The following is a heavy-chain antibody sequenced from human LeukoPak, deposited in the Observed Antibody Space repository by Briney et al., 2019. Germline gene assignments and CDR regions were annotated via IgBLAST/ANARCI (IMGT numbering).Heavy chain of an antibody. Sequence: GGSLRLSCAASGFTFSSYAMHWVRQAPGKGLEWVAVISYDGSNKYYADSVKGRFTISRDNSKNTLYLQMNSLRAEDTAVYYCARETYYDFWSGYYRARPTHSDYYYYGMDVWGQGTTVTVSS. CDR1: GFTFSSYA. CDR2: ISYDGSNK. V-gene: IGHV3-30-3*01. CDR3: ARETYYDFWSGYYRARPTHSDYYYYGMDV. D-gene: IGHD3-3*01. J-gene: IGHJ6*02.